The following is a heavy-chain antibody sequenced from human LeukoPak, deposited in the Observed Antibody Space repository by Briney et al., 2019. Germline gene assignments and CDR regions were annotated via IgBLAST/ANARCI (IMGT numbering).Heavy chain of an antibody. Sequence: GESLKISCKGSGYSFSGYWIGWVRQMPGKGLEWMGIIYPDDSDTRYSPSFQGQVTISADKSISTAYLQWSSLKVSDTAMYYCARVREGYCSSTSCYLYAFDIWGQGTMVTVSS. CDR3: ARVREGYCSSTSCYLYAFDI. CDR1: GYSFSGYW. V-gene: IGHV5-51*01. D-gene: IGHD2-2*01. CDR2: IYPDDSDT. J-gene: IGHJ3*02.